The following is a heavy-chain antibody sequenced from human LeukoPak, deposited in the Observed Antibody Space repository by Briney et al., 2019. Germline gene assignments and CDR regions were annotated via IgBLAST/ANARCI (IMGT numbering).Heavy chain of an antibody. CDR1: GGSISGYY. J-gene: IGHJ6*02. D-gene: IGHD3-16*01. V-gene: IGHV4-59*01. CDR2: IHYSGRA. CDR3: ARFGVDYDMGV. Sequence: SEALSLTCTVSGGSISGYYWTWVRQPPGKGLEWIGQIHYSGRADYNPSLKSRITISVDTSKNQMSLKLTSVTAADTAIYYCARFGVDYDMGVWGQGTTVTVSS.